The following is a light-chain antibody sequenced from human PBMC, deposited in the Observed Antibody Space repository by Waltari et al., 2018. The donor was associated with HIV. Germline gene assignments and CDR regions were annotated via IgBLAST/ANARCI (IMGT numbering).Light chain of an antibody. CDR3: QAWDTTTAV. CDR2: SDA. Sequence: YDLTQPPSVSVSPGQTATISRAGDTLGNKYVSWYRQRPGQYPVLVIYSDAKRPSGIPERFSGSNSGITATLTISGTQAMDEGDYYCQAWDTTTAVFGTGTRVTVL. J-gene: IGLJ1*01. CDR1: TLGNKY. V-gene: IGLV3-1*01.